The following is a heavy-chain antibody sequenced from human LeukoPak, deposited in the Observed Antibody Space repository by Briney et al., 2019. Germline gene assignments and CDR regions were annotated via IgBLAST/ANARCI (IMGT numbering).Heavy chain of an antibody. D-gene: IGHD3-10*01. CDR1: AGSISSSSYY. CDR3: ARKMLLWFGEQDDGDY. CDR2: IYYSGST. Sequence: PSETLSLTCTVSAGSISSSSYYWGWIRQPPGKGLEWIGSIYYSGSTYYNPSLKSRVTISLDTSKNLFPLKLSSVTAADTAVYYCARKMLLWFGEQDDGDYWGQGTLVTVSS. V-gene: IGHV4-39*01. J-gene: IGHJ4*02.